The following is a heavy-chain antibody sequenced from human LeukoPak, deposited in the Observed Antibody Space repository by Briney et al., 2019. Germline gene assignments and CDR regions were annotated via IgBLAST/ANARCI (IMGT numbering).Heavy chain of an antibody. V-gene: IGHV3-23*01. CDR1: GFTFSSYA. Sequence: GESLRLSCAASGFTFSSYAMSWVRQPPGKGREWVSAISGRGGSTYYADSVKGRFTISRDNSKNTLYLQMNSLRAEDTAVYYCAKAPKINGFDYWGQGTLVTVSS. CDR2: ISGRGGST. J-gene: IGHJ4*02. CDR3: AKAPKINGFDY. D-gene: IGHD2-8*01.